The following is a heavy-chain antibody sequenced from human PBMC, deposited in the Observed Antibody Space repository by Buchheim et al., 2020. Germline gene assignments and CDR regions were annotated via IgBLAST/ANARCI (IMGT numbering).Heavy chain of an antibody. CDR3: GRDAVAAAGAEDFDF. CDR1: GYTFTSYY. CDR2: INPTDDYT. D-gene: IGHD6-13*01. J-gene: IGHJ4*02. V-gene: IGHV1-46*03. Sequence: HVQLMQSGAEVKKPGASVKVSCKASGYTFTSYYIHWVRQAPGQGLEWMALINPTDDYTEYAQRLQGRVTVTSDRSTNTVSMELSSLISEDTAMYYCGRDAVAAAGAEDFDFWGQGT.